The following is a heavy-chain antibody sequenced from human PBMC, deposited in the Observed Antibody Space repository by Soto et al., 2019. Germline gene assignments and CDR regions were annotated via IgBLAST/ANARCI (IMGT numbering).Heavy chain of an antibody. CDR1: GYTFIGYW. Sequence: GESLKISCKGSGYTFIGYWIAWVRQMPGKGLEWVGLIYPGDSDTRYSPSLQGHVTISAVKYSTTAYLEWASLKASDTDIYYCASGSGWNTPHLSYAMDVWGQGNPVTVSS. V-gene: IGHV5-51*01. J-gene: IGHJ6*02. CDR3: ASGSGWNTPHLSYAMDV. CDR2: IYPGDSDT. D-gene: IGHD6-19*01.